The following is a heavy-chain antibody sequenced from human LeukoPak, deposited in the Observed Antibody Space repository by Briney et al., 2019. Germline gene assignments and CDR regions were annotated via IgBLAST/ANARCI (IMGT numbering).Heavy chain of an antibody. D-gene: IGHD4-23*01. J-gene: IGHJ4*02. CDR3: AISSSVATVGY. V-gene: IGHV3-7*01. Sequence: GRSLSLSCADSGFTFSSYWISWVRQAPGKGLEWVANINQDGSEKYYVDPVRGRFTISRDNAKNSLYLQMNSLRAEDTAVYYCAISSSVATVGYWGQGTLVTVSS. CDR2: INQDGSEK. CDR1: GFTFSSYW.